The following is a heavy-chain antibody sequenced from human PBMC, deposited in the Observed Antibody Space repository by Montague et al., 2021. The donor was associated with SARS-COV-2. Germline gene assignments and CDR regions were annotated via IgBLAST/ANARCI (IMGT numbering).Heavy chain of an antibody. CDR3: VPLGYCSDGSCSDFDS. Sequence: SLRLSCAGSGFSFSNYVMSWVRQAPGKGLEWVSSLSHGGDTAYYADSVKGRFTISRDSSKSTLYLQMNSLRAEDTAIYYCVPLGYCSDGSCSDFDSWGQGTLVTVSS. CDR1: GFSFSNYV. J-gene: IGHJ4*02. CDR2: LSHGGDTA. V-gene: IGHV3-23*01. D-gene: IGHD2-15*01.